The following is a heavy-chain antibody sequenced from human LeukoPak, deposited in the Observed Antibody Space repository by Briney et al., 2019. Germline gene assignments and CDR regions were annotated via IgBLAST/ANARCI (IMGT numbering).Heavy chain of an antibody. CDR3: AIDPNWGTHS. Sequence: GGSLRLSCAASGFTFSTYTMYWVRHPPGKRLEWVSIIGNNGGGIHYADSVRGRFAISRDNSKNALYLQMNSLRVEDTAVYYCAIDPNWGTHSWGQGVLVTVSS. D-gene: IGHD7-27*01. CDR1: GFTFSTYT. J-gene: IGHJ4*02. V-gene: IGHV3-23*01. CDR2: IGNNGGGI.